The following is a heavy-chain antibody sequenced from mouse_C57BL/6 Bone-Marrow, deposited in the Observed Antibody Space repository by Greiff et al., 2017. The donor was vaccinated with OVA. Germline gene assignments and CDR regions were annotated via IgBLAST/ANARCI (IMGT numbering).Heavy chain of an antibody. V-gene: IGHV5-9-1*02. J-gene: IGHJ3*01. CDR2: ISSGGDYI. CDR1: GFTFSSYA. CDR3: TRDGVVASPAWFAY. Sequence: EVQLVESGEGLVKPGGSLKLSCAASGFTFSSYAMSWVRQTPEKRLEWVAYISSGGDYIYYADTVKGRFTISRDNARNTLYLQMSSLKSEDTAMYYCTRDGVVASPAWFAYWGQGTLVTVSA. D-gene: IGHD1-1*01.